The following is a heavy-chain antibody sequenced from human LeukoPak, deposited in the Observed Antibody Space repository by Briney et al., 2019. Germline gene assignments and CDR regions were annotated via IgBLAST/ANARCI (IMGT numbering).Heavy chain of an antibody. V-gene: IGHV3-30*02. D-gene: IGHD5-18*01. J-gene: IGHJ6*02. CDR3: AKSRYGYSYGWFRYYYSGMDV. Sequence: PGGSLRLSCAAAGFTFSSYGMHWVRQAPGKGLEWVAFIRYDGSNKYYADSVKGRFTISRDNSKNTLYLQMNSLRAEDTAVYYCAKSRYGYSYGWFRYYYSGMDVWGQGTTVTVSS. CDR2: IRYDGSNK. CDR1: GFTFSSYG.